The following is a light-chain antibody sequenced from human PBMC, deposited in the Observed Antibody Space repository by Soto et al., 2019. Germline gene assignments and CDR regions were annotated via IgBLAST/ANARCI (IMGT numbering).Light chain of an antibody. CDR3: SSYTISNTLE. Sequence: QSALTQPASVSGSPGQSITISCTGTSNDVGGYNYVSWYQQHPGKAPQLMIYDVTNRPSGVSNRFSGSKSGNTASLTISGLQAEDEADYYCSSYTISNTLEIGGGTKVTVL. CDR1: SNDVGGYNY. CDR2: DVT. V-gene: IGLV2-14*01. J-gene: IGLJ2*01.